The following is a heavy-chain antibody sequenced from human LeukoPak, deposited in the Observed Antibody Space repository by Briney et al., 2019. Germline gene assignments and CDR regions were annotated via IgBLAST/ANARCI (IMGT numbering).Heavy chain of an antibody. CDR2: ITNDGSST. V-gene: IGHV3-74*01. Sequence: GGSLRLSCAASGLTFSSHWMHWVRQAPGKGLVWVSRITNDGSSTTYADSVKGRFTISRDNAKNSLYLQMNSLRAEDTAVYYCARVSSIAARPYYYYGMDVWGQGTTVTVSS. CDR3: ARVSSIAARPYYYYGMDV. CDR1: GLTFSSHW. J-gene: IGHJ6*02. D-gene: IGHD6-6*01.